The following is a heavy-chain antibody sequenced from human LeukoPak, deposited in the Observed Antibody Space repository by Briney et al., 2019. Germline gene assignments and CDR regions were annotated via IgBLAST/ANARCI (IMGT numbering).Heavy chain of an antibody. CDR3: ARVEGYCSNGVCYYYFDY. CDR2: INPNSGGT. V-gene: IGHV1-2*02. D-gene: IGHD2-8*01. Sequence: ASVKVSCKASGYTFTGYYMHWVRQAPGQGLEWMGWINPNSGGTNYAQKFQGRVTMTRDTSTSTVYMELSSLRSEDTAVYYCARVEGYCSNGVCYYYFDYWDQGTLVTVSS. J-gene: IGHJ4*02. CDR1: GYTFTGYY.